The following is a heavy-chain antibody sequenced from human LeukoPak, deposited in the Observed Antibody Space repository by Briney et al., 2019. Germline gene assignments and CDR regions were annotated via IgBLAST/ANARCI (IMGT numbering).Heavy chain of an antibody. CDR3: ARYDFWSGYLY. CDR1: GYTFTTSD. CDR2: MNPNSGNT. J-gene: IGHJ4*02. Sequence: ASVKVSCKAPGYTFTTSDINWVRQATGQGLQWMGWMNPNSGNTGYAQKFQGRVTLTRDTSISTAYTELSSLRSEDTAVYYCARYDFWSGYLYCGQGTLVTVCS. D-gene: IGHD3-3*01. V-gene: IGHV1-8*01.